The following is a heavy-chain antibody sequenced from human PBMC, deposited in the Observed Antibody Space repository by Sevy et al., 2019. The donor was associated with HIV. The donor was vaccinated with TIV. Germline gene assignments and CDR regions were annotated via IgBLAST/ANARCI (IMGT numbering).Heavy chain of an antibody. Sequence: GGSLRLSCAASGFSFSSYGMHWVRQAPGKGLEWMSYIQYDGSNKDYADSVQGRFTISRDNSKNTLYLQMNSLRVEDTAVSYCVKEGGGEGGDHWGQGTLVTVSS. CDR2: IQYDGSNK. V-gene: IGHV3-30*02. CDR3: VKEGGGEGGDH. D-gene: IGHD2-21*01. CDR1: GFSFSSYG. J-gene: IGHJ4*02.